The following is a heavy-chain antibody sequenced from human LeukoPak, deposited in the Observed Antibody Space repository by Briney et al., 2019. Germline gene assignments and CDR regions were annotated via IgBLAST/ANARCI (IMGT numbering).Heavy chain of an antibody. CDR1: GYSIRSGYY. V-gene: IGHV4-38-2*01. CDR2: IYHSGST. CDR3: ASSDTGYNWFDP. D-gene: IGHD5-18*01. Sequence: PSETLSLTCAVSGYSIRSGYYWGWIRQPPGKGREWIGSIYHSGSTYYNPSLKSRVTISVDTSKNQFSLKLSSVTAADTAVYYCASSDTGYNWFDPWGQGTLVTVSS. J-gene: IGHJ5*02.